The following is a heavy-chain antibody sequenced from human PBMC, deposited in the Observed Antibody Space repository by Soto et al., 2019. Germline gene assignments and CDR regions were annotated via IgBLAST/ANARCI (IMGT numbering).Heavy chain of an antibody. CDR3: ARGGGLNWYFDL. CDR2: INSDGSRT. D-gene: IGHD3-16*01. Sequence: EVQLVESGGGLVQPGGSLRLSCAASGFTFSSYWMHWVRQAPGKGLVWVSRINSDGSRTSYADSVKGRFTISRDNAKTTLYLQMSSLRAEDTAVYYCARGGGLNWYFDLWGRGTLVTVSS. V-gene: IGHV3-74*01. J-gene: IGHJ2*01. CDR1: GFTFSSYW.